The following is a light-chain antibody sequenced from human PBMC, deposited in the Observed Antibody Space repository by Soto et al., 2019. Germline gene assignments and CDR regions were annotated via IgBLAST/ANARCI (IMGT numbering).Light chain of an antibody. CDR3: QQYGSSVST. J-gene: IGKJ1*01. CDR1: LSITSNF. Sequence: EIVLTQSPGTLSLSPGERATLSCRASLSITSNFLAWYQQKPGQAPRLLLYDASNRATGIPDRFSGSGSGTDFRLPIRRLEPADSGVYYCQQYGSSVSTFGHGTRVAIK. CDR2: DAS. V-gene: IGKV3-20*01.